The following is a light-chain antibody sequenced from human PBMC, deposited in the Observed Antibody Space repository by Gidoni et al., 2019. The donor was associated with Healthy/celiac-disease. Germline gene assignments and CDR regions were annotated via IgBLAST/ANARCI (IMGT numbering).Light chain of an antibody. Sequence: DIQMTQSPSTLSASVGDRVTITCRANQTVNTWLAWYQQKPGKAPNLLIYRASSLKSGAPSRFSGSGSETEFTLTISSLQPDDLATYYCQQYNIFPWSFGQGTRFEIK. CDR2: RAS. J-gene: IGKJ1*01. CDR3: QQYNIFPWS. V-gene: IGKV1-5*03. CDR1: QTVNTW.